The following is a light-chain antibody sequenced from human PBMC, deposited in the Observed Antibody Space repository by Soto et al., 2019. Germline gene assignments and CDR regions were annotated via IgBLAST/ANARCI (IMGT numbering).Light chain of an antibody. CDR1: RSDVGSYNL. CDR3: CSYAGSSTLV. Sequence: QSALTQPASVSGSPGQSIIISCTGTRSDVGSYNLVSWYQQHPGKAPKLMIYEGSKRPSGVSNRFPGSKSGNTAFLTISGLQAEDEADYHCCSYAGSSTLVFGGGTKLTVL. J-gene: IGLJ2*01. V-gene: IGLV2-23*01. CDR2: EGS.